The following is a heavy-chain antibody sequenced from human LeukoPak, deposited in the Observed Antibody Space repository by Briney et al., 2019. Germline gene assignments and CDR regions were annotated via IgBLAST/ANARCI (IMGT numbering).Heavy chain of an antibody. Sequence: GSLRLSCAASGFPFSSYGMHWVRQAPGKGLEWVAFIRYDGSNKYYADSVKGRFTISRDNSKNTLYLQMNSLRAEDTAVYYCAKDTASGYSSSWTPKYYYYMDVWGKGTTVTVSS. CDR2: IRYDGSNK. J-gene: IGHJ6*03. CDR1: GFPFSSYG. CDR3: AKDTASGYSSSWTPKYYYYMDV. V-gene: IGHV3-30*02. D-gene: IGHD6-13*01.